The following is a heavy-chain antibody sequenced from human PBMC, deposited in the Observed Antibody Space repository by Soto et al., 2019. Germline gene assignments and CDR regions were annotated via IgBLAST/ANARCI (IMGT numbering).Heavy chain of an antibody. Sequence: GGSLRLSCAASGFTFSSYAMSWVRQAPGKGLEWVSAISGSGGSTYYADAVKGRFTISRDNSKNTLYLQMNSLRAEDTAVYYCAKGGTARFLEWSHISYYYYGLDVWGQGTTVTLSS. J-gene: IGHJ6*02. CDR2: ISGSGGST. V-gene: IGHV3-23*01. CDR1: GFTFSSYA. D-gene: IGHD3-3*01. CDR3: AKGGTARFLEWSHISYYYYGLDV.